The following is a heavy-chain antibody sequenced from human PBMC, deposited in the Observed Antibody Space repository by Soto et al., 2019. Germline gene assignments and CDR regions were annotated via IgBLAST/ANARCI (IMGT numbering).Heavy chain of an antibody. Sequence: LRLSCAASGFTFSDYYMSWIRQAPGKGLEWISYISSSGDIIYYADSVKGRFTISRDNAKNSLYLQMNSLRAEDTAVYYCARDLGYYDSSGYFDSWGQGTVVTVSS. CDR3: ARDLGYYDSSGYFDS. CDR2: ISSSGDII. D-gene: IGHD3-22*01. CDR1: GFTFSDYY. V-gene: IGHV3-11*01. J-gene: IGHJ4*02.